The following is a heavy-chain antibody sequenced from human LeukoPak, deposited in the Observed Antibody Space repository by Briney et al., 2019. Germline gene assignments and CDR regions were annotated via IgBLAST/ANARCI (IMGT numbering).Heavy chain of an antibody. D-gene: IGHD6-13*01. CDR1: GGSISSGGHY. V-gene: IGHV4-31*03. CDR2: IYYSGST. Sequence: PSETLSLTCTVSGGSISSGGHYWSWIRQHAGKGLEWIGYIYYSGSTFYNPSLKSRVTISVDTSKNQFSLKLSSVTAADTAVYYCARAIAAAGGKSRGGKYFQHWGQGTLVTVSS. CDR3: ARAIAAAGGKSRGGKYFQH. J-gene: IGHJ1*01.